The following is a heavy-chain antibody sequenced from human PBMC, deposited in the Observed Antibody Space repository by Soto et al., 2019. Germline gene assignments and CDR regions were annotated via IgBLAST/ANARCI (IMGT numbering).Heavy chain of an antibody. J-gene: IGHJ3*02. V-gene: IGHV4-59*01. CDR1: GGSISSYY. Sequence: QVQLQESGPGLVKPSETLSLTCTVSGGSISSYYWSWIRQPPGTGLEWIGYIYYSGSTNYNPSLKSRVNLSVDTSKNQFARKLSSVTAADTAVYYCARVGYCSSTSGHAFDIWGQGTMVTVSS. CDR2: IYYSGST. D-gene: IGHD2-2*01. CDR3: ARVGYCSSTSGHAFDI.